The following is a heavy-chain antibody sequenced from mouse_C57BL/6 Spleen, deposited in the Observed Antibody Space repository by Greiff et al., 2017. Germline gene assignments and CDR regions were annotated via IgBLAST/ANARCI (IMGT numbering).Heavy chain of an antibody. CDR1: GFNIKDDY. Sequence: VQLQQSGAELVRPGASVKLSCTASGFNIKDDYMHWVKQRPEQGLEWIGWIDPENGDTEYASKFQGKATITADTSSNTAYLQLSSLTSEDTAVYYCTTSSTTVPNFDYWGQGTTLTVSS. D-gene: IGHD1-1*01. J-gene: IGHJ2*01. CDR2: IDPENGDT. CDR3: TTSSTTVPNFDY. V-gene: IGHV14-4*01.